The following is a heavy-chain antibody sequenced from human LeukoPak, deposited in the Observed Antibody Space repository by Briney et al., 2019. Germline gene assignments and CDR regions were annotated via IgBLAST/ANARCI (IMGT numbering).Heavy chain of an antibody. Sequence: GASVKVSCKASGGTFSSYAISWVRQAPGQGLEWMGGIIPIFGTANYAQKFQGRVTITADESTSAAYMELSSLRSEDTAVYYCARGREDCSSTSCYDYFDYWGLGTLVTVSS. V-gene: IGHV1-69*13. D-gene: IGHD2-2*01. CDR2: IIPIFGTA. CDR3: ARGREDCSSTSCYDYFDY. J-gene: IGHJ4*02. CDR1: GGTFSSYA.